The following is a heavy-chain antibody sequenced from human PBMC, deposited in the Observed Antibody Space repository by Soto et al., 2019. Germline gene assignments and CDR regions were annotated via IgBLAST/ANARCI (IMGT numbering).Heavy chain of an antibody. CDR2: IYHSGFT. J-gene: IGHJ3*02. Sequence: SETLSLTCTVSGGSISSHYWIWIRQPPGKGLEWIAYIYHSGFTSYNPSLKSRVTISMDTSKNQFSLKLTSVAAADTAVYYCAADPYCTNGVCYRPRFGGAFDIWGQGTMVTV. D-gene: IGHD2-8*01. V-gene: IGHV4-59*11. CDR3: AADPYCTNGVCYRPRFGGAFDI. CDR1: GGSISSHY.